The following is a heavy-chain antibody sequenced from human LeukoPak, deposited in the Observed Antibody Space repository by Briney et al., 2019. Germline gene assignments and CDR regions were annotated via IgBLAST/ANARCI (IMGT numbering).Heavy chain of an antibody. J-gene: IGHJ4*02. CDR2: ISYDGSNK. V-gene: IGHV3-30*18. D-gene: IGHD3-16*01. CDR3: AKDHSATF. CDR1: GFTFSSYG. Sequence: GGSLRLSCAASGFTFSSYGMHWVRQAPGKGLEWVAVISYDGSNKYYADSVKGRFTISRDNSKNTLYLQMNSLRAEDTAVYYCAKDHSATFWGQGTLVTVSS.